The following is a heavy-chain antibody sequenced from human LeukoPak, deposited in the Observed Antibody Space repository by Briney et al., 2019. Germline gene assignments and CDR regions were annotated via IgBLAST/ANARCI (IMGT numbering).Heavy chain of an antibody. D-gene: IGHD2/OR15-2a*01. J-gene: IGHJ4*02. Sequence: QPGGSLRLSCAASGFTFSSYWMHWVRQAPGKGLVWVSRINSDGSSTSYADSVKGRFTISRDNAKNTLYLQMDSLRAEDTAVYYCARDVGVDYLFDYWGQGTLVTVSS. V-gene: IGHV3-74*01. CDR3: ARDVGVDYLFDY. CDR2: INSDGSST. CDR1: GFTFSSYW.